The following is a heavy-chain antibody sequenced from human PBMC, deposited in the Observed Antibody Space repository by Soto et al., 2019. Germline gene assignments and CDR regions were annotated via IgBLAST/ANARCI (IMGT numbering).Heavy chain of an antibody. CDR3: ARDLLSAGAFDL. D-gene: IGHD2-8*02. CDR2: IIPIFGTA. Sequence: ASVKVSCKASGGTFSSYAISWVRQAPGQGLEWMGGIIPIFGTANYAQKFQGRVTITADESTSTAYMELSSLRSEDTAVYYCARDLLSAGAFDLWGRGTLVTVSS. J-gene: IGHJ2*01. V-gene: IGHV1-69*13. CDR1: GGTFSSYA.